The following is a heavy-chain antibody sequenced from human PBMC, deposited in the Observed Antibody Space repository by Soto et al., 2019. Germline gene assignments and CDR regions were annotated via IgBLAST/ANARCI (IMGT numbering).Heavy chain of an antibody. V-gene: IGHV4-34*01. Sequence: QVQLQQWGAGLLKPSETLSLTCAVYGGSFSGYYWSWIRQPPGKGLEWIGEINHSGSTNYNPSLKSRVTISVDTSKNQFSLKLSSVTAADTAVYYCARARGSYRLMQLAKFDPWGQGTLVTVSS. D-gene: IGHD2-15*01. J-gene: IGHJ5*02. CDR3: ARARGSYRLMQLAKFDP. CDR2: INHSGST. CDR1: GGSFSGYY.